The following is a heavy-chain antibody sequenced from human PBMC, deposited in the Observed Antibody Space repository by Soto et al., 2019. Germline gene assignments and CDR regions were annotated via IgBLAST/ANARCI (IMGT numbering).Heavy chain of an antibody. CDR1: GGSISSGDSY. J-gene: IGHJ4*02. D-gene: IGHD5-12*01. CDR3: ARDVVATIRGDHYFDY. V-gene: IGHV4-30-4*01. Sequence: SETLSLTCTVSGGSISSGDSYWSWIRQPPGKGLEWIGYVYNSVSTDYNPSLKSRVTISVDTSKNQVSLKLNSVTAADTAVYYCARDVVATIRGDHYFDYWGQGALVTVSS. CDR2: VYNSVST.